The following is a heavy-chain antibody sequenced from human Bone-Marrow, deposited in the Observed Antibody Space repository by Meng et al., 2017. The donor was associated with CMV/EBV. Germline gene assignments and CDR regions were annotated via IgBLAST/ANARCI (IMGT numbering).Heavy chain of an antibody. CDR2: INPKSGAT. CDR3: ARTTYGDYTEY. D-gene: IGHD4-17*01. CDR1: GFTFTDYY. V-gene: IGHV1-2*02. Sequence: ASVKVSCKASGFTFTDYYFHWVRQAPVQGLEWMGWINPKSGATKYAQKFQGRVTMTRDTSISTAYMELSRLRSDDTAVYYCARTTYGDYTEYWGQGTLVTVSS. J-gene: IGHJ4*02.